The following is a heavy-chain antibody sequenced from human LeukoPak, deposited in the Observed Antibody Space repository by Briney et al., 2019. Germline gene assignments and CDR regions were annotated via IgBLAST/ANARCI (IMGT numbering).Heavy chain of an antibody. CDR3: ARGLTSRITIFGGVSGNWFDP. V-gene: IGHV4-59*01. D-gene: IGHD3-3*01. J-gene: IGHJ5*02. Sequence: KPSETLSLTCTVSGGSISSYYWSWIRQPPGKGLEWIGYIYYSGSTNYNPSLKSRVTISVDTSKNQFSLKLSSVTAADTAVYYCARGLTSRITIFGGVSGNWFDPWGQGTLVTVSS. CDR2: IYYSGST. CDR1: GGSISSYY.